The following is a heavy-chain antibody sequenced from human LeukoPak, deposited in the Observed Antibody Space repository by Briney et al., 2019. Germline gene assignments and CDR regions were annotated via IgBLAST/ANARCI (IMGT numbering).Heavy chain of an antibody. CDR3: ARVGSSGWYGG. J-gene: IGHJ4*02. Sequence: ASVKVSCKASGYTFTGYYMHWVRQAPGQGLEGIGWINHNRGCTNYAQKFQGRITMTRYTSISTAYMELSRLRSDDTAVYYCARVGSSGWYGGWGQGTLVTVSS. CDR1: GYTFTGYY. D-gene: IGHD6-19*01. V-gene: IGHV1-2*02. CDR2: INHNRGCT.